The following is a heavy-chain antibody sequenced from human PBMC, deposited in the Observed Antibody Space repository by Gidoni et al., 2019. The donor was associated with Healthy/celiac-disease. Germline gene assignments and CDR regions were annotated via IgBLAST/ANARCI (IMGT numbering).Heavy chain of an antibody. CDR2: IIPIFGTA. J-gene: IGHJ6*03. V-gene: IGHV1-69*01. CDR3: ARGLPNYYHYYMDV. CDR1: GGTFSSYA. Sequence: VQLVQSGAEVKKPGSSVTVSCKASGGTFSSYAISWVRQAPGQGREWMGVIIPIFGTANYAQKFQGRVTITADESPSTAYMELSSLRSEDTAVYYWARGLPNYYHYYMDVWGKGTTVTVSS.